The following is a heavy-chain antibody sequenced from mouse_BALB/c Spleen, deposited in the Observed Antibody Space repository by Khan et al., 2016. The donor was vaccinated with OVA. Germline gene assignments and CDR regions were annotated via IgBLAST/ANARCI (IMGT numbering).Heavy chain of an antibody. CDR1: GYTFTSYW. D-gene: IGHD1-1*01. V-gene: IGHV1S41*01. J-gene: IGHJ4*01. CDR2: ISPGSNTP. CDR3: ARENDYGSSHYAMDY. Sequence: DLVKPGASVKLSCKASGYTFTSYWINWIKQRPGQGLEWIGRISPGSNTPYYNEMFKGKATLTVDTSSSTAYIQLSSLSSEDSAVYFCARENDYGSSHYAMDYWGQGTSVTVSS.